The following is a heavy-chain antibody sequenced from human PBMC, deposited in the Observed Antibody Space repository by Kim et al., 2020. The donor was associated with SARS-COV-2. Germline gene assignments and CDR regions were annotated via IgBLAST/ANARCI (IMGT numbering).Heavy chain of an antibody. Sequence: GGSLRLSCAASGFTFSSYAMSWVRQAPGKGLEWVSAISGSGGRTYYADSVKGRFTISGDNSKNTLYLQMNSLRAEDTAVYYCAKDRSRYSYALDAFDIWGQGTMVTVSS. CDR2: ISGSGGRT. J-gene: IGHJ3*02. D-gene: IGHD5-18*01. CDR1: GFTFSSYA. CDR3: AKDRSRYSYALDAFDI. V-gene: IGHV3-23*01.